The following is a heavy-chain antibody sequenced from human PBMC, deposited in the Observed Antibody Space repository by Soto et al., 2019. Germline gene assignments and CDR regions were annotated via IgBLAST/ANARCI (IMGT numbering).Heavy chain of an antibody. V-gene: IGHV1-8*01. CDR2: MNPNSGNT. J-gene: IGHJ5*02. D-gene: IGHD4-17*01. CDR1: GYTFTSYD. CDR3: ARGVKYGAYSRWFDP. Sequence: ASVKVSCKASGYTFTSYDINWVRQATGQGLEYLGRMNPNSGNTAYVQKFQGRVTMTWDTSITTAYMELSSLRSEDTAVYFCARGVKYGAYSRWFDPWG.